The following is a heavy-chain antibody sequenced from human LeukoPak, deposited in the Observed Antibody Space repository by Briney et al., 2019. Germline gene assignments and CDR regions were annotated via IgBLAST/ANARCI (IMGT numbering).Heavy chain of an antibody. V-gene: IGHV4-34*01. Sequence: SQTLSLTCAVYGGSFSGYYWSWIRQPPGKGLEWIGEINHSGSTNYNPSLKSRVTISVDTSKNQFSLKLSSVTAADTAVYYCARGVDYYGSGSGAPWGQGTLVTVSS. CDR3: ARGVDYYGSGSGAP. D-gene: IGHD3-10*01. J-gene: IGHJ5*02. CDR2: INHSGST. CDR1: GGSFSGYY.